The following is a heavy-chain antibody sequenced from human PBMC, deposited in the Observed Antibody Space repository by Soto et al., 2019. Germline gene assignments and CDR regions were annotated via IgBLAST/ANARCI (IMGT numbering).Heavy chain of an antibody. D-gene: IGHD3-10*01. V-gene: IGHV1-3*01. CDR2: INAGNGNT. Sequence: ASVKVSCQASGSTFSSDARHWVRQAPGQRLEGMGWINAGNGNTKYSQKFQGRVPITRDTSASTAYMELSSPRSDDTAVYYCARESRITMVRARELDFDYWRQGTLVPVSS. CDR3: ARESRITMVRARELDFDY. J-gene: IGHJ4*02. CDR1: GSTFSSDA.